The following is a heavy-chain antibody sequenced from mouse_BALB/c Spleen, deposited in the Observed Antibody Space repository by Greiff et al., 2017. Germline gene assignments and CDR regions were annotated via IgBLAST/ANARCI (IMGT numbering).Heavy chain of an antibody. D-gene: IGHD4-1*01. V-gene: IGHV5-17*02. Sequence: EVKLMESGGGLVQPGGSRKLSCAASGFTFSSFGMHWVRQAPEKGLEWVAYISSGSSTIYYADTVKGRFTISRDNPKNTLFLQMTSLRSEDTAMYYCATTGYYAMDYWGQGTSVTVSS. CDR1: GFTFSSFG. CDR2: ISSGSSTI. J-gene: IGHJ4*01. CDR3: ATTGYYAMDY.